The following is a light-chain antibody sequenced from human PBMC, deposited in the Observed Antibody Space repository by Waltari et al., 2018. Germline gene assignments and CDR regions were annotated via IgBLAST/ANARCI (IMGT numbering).Light chain of an antibody. CDR3: QHRGT. CDR1: QSVSSY. V-gene: IGKV3-11*01. Sequence: EIVLTQSPATLSLSPGERATLSCRASQSVSSYLACYQQKPGKAPRLLIYDASNRATGIPARFSGSGSGTDFTLTISSLEPEDVEVYYCQHRGTFGQGTRVEIK. J-gene: IGKJ1*01. CDR2: DAS.